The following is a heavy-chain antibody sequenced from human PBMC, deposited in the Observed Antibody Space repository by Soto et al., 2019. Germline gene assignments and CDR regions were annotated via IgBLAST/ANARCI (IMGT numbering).Heavy chain of an antibody. Sequence: TCTVSGGSIASGGYFWGWIRQPPGKGLEWIGSISYSGRTYDNPSLKSRVTISSDTSNNQFSLKLSSVTAADTAVYYCARQQYYDSRGLFDYWGQGTLVTVSS. D-gene: IGHD3-22*01. CDR2: ISYSGRT. V-gene: IGHV4-39*01. CDR1: GGSIASGGYF. CDR3: ARQQYYDSRGLFDY. J-gene: IGHJ4*02.